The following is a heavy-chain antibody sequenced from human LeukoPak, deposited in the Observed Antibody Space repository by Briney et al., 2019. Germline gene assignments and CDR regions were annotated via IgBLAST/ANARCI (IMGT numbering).Heavy chain of an antibody. V-gene: IGHV3-30*04. D-gene: IGHD4-11*01. CDR2: ISYDGSNK. J-gene: IGHJ4*02. CDR1: GFTFSSYA. Sequence: GGSLRLSCAASGFTFSSYAMHWVRQAPGKGLEWVAVISYDGSNKYYADSVKGRFTISRDNSKNTLYLQMNSLRAEDTAVYYCAREVDTGGLHLHYWGQGTLVTVSS. CDR3: AREVDTGGLHLHY.